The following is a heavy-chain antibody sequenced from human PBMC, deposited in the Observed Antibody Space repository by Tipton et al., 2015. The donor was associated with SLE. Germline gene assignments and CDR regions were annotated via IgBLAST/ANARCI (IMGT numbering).Heavy chain of an antibody. CDR2: IYHSGST. CDR1: GYSISSGYY. D-gene: IGHD3-16*01. J-gene: IGHJ3*02. CDR3: ARSMGETDAFDI. V-gene: IGHV4-38-2*02. Sequence: TLSLTCTVSGYSISSGYYWGWIRQPPGKGLEWVGSIYHSGSTYYNPSLKSRVTISVDTSKNQFSLKLSSVTAADTAVYYCARSMGETDAFDIWGQGTMGTVAS.